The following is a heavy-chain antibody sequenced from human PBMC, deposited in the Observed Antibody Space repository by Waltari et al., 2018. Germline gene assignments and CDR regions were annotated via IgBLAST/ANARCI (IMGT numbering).Heavy chain of an antibody. CDR2: ISGSGGST. V-gene: IGHV3-23*01. CDR1: GFTFSSYA. D-gene: IGHD3-3*01. J-gene: IGHJ4*02. Sequence: EVQLLESGGGLVQPGGSLRLSCAASGFTFSSYAMSWVRQAPGKGLEWVSAISGSGGSTYYADSVKGRFTISRDKAKNTLYLKMNSLRAEDTAVYYCAKGARITIFGVGTIDYWGQGTLVTVSS. CDR3: AKGARITIFGVGTIDY.